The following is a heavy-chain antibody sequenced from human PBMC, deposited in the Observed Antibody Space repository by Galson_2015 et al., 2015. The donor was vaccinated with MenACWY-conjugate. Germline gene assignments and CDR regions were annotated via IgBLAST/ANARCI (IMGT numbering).Heavy chain of an antibody. J-gene: IGHJ4*02. CDR1: GFAFGGYL. V-gene: IGHV3-49*03. CDR2: IQSKNYGANT. D-gene: IGHD2/OR15-2a*01. Sequence: SLRLSCATSGFAFGGYLMGWFRQAPGKGLEWVGYIQSKNYGANTKYAASVKDRFSISRDDSRNIAYLEMNSLKTEDTALYYWTSAARRYCNGEECHFDHWGQGTLVAVSS. CDR3: TSAARRYCNGEECHFDH.